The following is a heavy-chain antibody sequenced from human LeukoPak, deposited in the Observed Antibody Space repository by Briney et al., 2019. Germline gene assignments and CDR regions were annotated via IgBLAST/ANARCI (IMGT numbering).Heavy chain of an antibody. CDR1: GFTFSDFA. CDR2: ISSNGGST. V-gene: IGHV3-23*01. D-gene: IGHD1-26*01. CDR3: AKVAHSGSYGLFDS. Sequence: GGSLRLSCAASGFTFSDFAMSWVRQTPGKGLQWVSAISSNGGSTYYADSVKGRSTVSRDMSTNTLYLQMNSLRAGDTAVYYCAKVAHSGSYGLFDSWGQGALVTVSS. J-gene: IGHJ4*02.